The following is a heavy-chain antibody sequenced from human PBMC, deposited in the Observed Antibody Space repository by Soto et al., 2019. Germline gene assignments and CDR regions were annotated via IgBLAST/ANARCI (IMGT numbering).Heavy chain of an antibody. CDR3: ASGGYTYGYPPEHY. D-gene: IGHD5-18*01. CDR2: ISYSGST. Sequence: QVQLQESGPGLVKPSETLSLICTVSGGSVSSGSYYWSWIRQPPGKGLEWIGYISYSGSTIYSSSLKSRVSMSVDTSKNQFSLKLISVTAADKAVYYCASGGYTYGYPPEHYWGQGTLVTVYS. V-gene: IGHV4-61*01. CDR1: GGSVSSGSYY. J-gene: IGHJ4*02.